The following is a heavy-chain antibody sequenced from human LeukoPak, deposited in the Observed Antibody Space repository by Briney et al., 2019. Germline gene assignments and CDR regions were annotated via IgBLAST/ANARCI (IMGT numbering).Heavy chain of an antibody. CDR2: IYGGVNT. CDR1: GFTVSSNY. D-gene: IGHD1-1*01. Sequence: GGSLRLTCAASGFTVSSNYMSWVRQAPGKGLEWVSVIYGGVNTVYADSVQGRFTISRDNSKNTLFLEMNSLGAEDTAVYYCAKSPKTGFLFDYWGKGTLVTVSS. J-gene: IGHJ4*02. CDR3: AKSPKTGFLFDY. V-gene: IGHV3-66*01.